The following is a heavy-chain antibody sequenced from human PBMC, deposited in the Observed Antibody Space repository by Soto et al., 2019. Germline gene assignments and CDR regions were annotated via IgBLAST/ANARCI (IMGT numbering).Heavy chain of an antibody. J-gene: IGHJ4*02. D-gene: IGHD5-12*01. CDR1: GYTFTSYA. CDR3: ARDLSVDIVATITSPDY. Sequence: QVQLVQSGAEVKKPGASVKVSCKASGYTFTSYAMHWVRQAPGQRLEWMGWINAGNGSTKYSQKFQGRVTITRDTSASTAYMELSSLRSEDTAVYYCARDLSVDIVATITSPDYWGQGTLVTVSS. V-gene: IGHV1-3*01. CDR2: INAGNGST.